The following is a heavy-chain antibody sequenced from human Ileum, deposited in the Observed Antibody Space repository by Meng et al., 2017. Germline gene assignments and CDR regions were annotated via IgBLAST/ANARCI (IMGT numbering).Heavy chain of an antibody. D-gene: IGHD5-24*01. CDR3: ATKRDPGYGMAV. CDR1: GFTFSNYW. J-gene: IGHJ6*02. V-gene: IGHV3-7*01. CDR2: INKDGTEE. Sequence: GESLKISCVGYGFTFSNYWIAWVRQAPGKGLEWVGNINKDGTEENYVESVKGRFTTSRDNAKNSLYLQINSLRVEDTAVYYCATKRDPGYGMAVWGQGTTVTVSS.